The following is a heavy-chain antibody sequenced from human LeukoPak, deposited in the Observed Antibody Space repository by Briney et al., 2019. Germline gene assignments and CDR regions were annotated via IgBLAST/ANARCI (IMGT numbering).Heavy chain of an antibody. J-gene: IGHJ4*02. V-gene: IGHV4-39*01. D-gene: IGHD4-23*01. CDR1: GDSISSSGYY. CDR3: ARRASTVVTFNDY. Sequence: SETLSLTCTVSGDSISSSGYYWGWISQPPGKGLERIGSIYYSGSTYYHPSLKSRVTISVDTSKNQFSLKLSSVTAADTAMYYCARRASTVVTFNDYWGQGTLVTVSS. CDR2: IYYSGST.